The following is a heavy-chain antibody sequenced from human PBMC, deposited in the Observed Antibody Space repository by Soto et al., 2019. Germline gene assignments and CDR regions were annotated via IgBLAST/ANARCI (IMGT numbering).Heavy chain of an antibody. CDR1: GFTFSSYA. D-gene: IGHD3-9*01. V-gene: IGHV3-23*01. J-gene: IGHJ4*02. CDR2: ISGSGGST. Sequence: GGSLRLSCAASGFTFSSYAMSWVRQAPGKGLEWVSAISGSGGSTYYADSVKGRFTISRDNSKNTLYLQMNSLRAEDTAVYYCAAEGAYDILTGPGWGYFDYWGQGTLVTVSS. CDR3: AAEGAYDILTGPGWGYFDY.